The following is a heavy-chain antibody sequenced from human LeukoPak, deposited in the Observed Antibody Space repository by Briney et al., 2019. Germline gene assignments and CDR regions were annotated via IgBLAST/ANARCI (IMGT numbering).Heavy chain of an antibody. CDR2: ISGSGGST. J-gene: IGHJ4*02. CDR1: GFTFSSYA. Sequence: GGSLRLSCAASGFTFSSYAMSWVRQTPGKGLEWVSAISGSGGSTYYADSVKGRFTISRDNSKNTLYLQMNSLRAEDTAVYYCAKVSLITIFGVPLLPIDYWGQGTLVTVSS. V-gene: IGHV3-23*01. CDR3: AKVSLITIFGVPLLPIDY. D-gene: IGHD3-3*01.